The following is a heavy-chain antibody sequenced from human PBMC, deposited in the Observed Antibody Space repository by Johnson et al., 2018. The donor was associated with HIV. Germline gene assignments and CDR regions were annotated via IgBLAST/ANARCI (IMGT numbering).Heavy chain of an antibody. J-gene: IGHJ3*02. Sequence: VQLLEPGGGLARPGGSLSLPCPASGSPFADYGMSWVPPPPGQGLEWVYAIRGSGGSTYSADSVQGRFTNSRDNSKNTLYLQMNSMRAEDTALYYWAVLWFGDLWAFDIWGQGTKVTVSS. CDR3: AVLWFGDLWAFDI. CDR1: GSPFADYG. V-gene: IGHV3-23*01. D-gene: IGHD3-10*01. CDR2: IRGSGGST.